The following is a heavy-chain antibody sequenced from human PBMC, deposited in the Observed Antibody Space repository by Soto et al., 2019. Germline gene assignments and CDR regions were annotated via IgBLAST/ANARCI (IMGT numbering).Heavy chain of an antibody. CDR1: GFTFSDYY. V-gene: IGHV3-11*01. CDR2: ISSSGSTI. J-gene: IGHJ6*02. CDR3: AIFLTYYDFWSGYYHTDQDYYYCMDV. Sequence: GGSLRLSCAASGFTFSDYYMSWIRQAPGKGLGWVSYISSSGSTIYYAGAVKGRFTISRDNAKNTLDMQMTSLRAEDMGVYYCAIFLTYYDFWSGYYHTDQDYYYCMDVWGQGTTVTVSS. D-gene: IGHD3-3*01.